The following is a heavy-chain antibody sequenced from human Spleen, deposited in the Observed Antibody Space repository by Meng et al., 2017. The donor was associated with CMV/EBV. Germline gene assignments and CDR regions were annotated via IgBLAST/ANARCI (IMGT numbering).Heavy chain of an antibody. CDR2: INHSGST. CDR3: ARLRYGYGPRVMDV. V-gene: IGHV4-34*01. J-gene: IGHJ6*02. CDR1: GGSFSGYY. Sequence: GSLRLSCAVYGGSFSGYYWSWIRQPPGKGLEWIGEINHSGSTNYNPSLKSRVTISVDTSKNQFSLKLSSVTAADTAVYYCARLRYGYGPRVMDVWGQGTTVTVSS. D-gene: IGHD5-18*01.